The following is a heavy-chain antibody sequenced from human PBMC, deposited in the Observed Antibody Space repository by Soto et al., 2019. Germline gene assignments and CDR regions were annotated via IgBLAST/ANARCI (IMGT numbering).Heavy chain of an antibody. CDR2: INGYNDNT. CDR1: GYSFTSYG. V-gene: IGHV1-18*01. J-gene: IGHJ6*02. Sequence: ASVKVSCKASGYSFTSYGISWVRQAPGQGLEWMGWINGYNDNTNYAQKLQGRVTMTTDSSTSTAYMELRSLRSDDTAVYFCARGGGKEFYFYGINIWGQGTTVTVSS. CDR3: ARGGGKEFYFYGINI.